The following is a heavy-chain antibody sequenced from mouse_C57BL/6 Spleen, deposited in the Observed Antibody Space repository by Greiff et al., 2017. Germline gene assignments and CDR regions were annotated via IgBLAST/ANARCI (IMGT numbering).Heavy chain of an antibody. Sequence: QVQLKEPGAELARPGASVKLSCKASGYTFTSYGISWVKQRTGQGLEWIGEIYPRSGNTYYNEKFKGKATLTADKSSSTAYMELRSLTSEDAAVYFCARNPLYYGNPSCWYFDVWGTGTTVTVSS. CDR1: GYTFTSYG. J-gene: IGHJ1*03. CDR3: ARNPLYYGNPSCWYFDV. V-gene: IGHV1-81*01. CDR2: IYPRSGNT. D-gene: IGHD2-1*01.